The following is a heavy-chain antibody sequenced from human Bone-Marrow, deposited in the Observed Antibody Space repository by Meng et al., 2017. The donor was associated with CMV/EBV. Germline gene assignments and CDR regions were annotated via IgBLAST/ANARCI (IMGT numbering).Heavy chain of an antibody. CDR1: GGSISSSSYY. CDR3: ARLGEGPAALHYYYGMDV. Sequence: SETLSLTCTVSGGSISSSSYYWGWIRQPPGKGLEWIGSIYYSGSTYYNPSLKSRVTISVDTSKNQFSLKLSSVTAADTAVYYCARLGEGPAALHYYYGMDVWGQGNTVTVSS. D-gene: IGHD2-2*01. V-gene: IGHV4-39*01. CDR2: IYYSGST. J-gene: IGHJ6*02.